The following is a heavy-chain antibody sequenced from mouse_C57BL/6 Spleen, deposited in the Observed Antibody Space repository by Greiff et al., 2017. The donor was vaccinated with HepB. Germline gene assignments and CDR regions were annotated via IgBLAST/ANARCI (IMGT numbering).Heavy chain of an antibody. Sequence: EVQLQQSGPELVKPGASVKISCKASGYTFTDYYMNWVKQSHGKSLEWIGDINPNNGGTSYNQKFKGKATLTVDKSSSTAYMELRSLTSEDSAVYYCARGEFYYYGSSPFAYWGQRTLVTVSA. D-gene: IGHD1-1*01. CDR2: INPNNGGT. J-gene: IGHJ3*01. V-gene: IGHV1-26*01. CDR1: GYTFTDYY. CDR3: ARGEFYYYGSSPFAY.